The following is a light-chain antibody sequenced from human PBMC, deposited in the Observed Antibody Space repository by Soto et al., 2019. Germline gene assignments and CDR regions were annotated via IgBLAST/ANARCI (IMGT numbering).Light chain of an antibody. CDR1: QSVSGSY. V-gene: IGKV3-20*01. J-gene: IGKJ5*01. CDR2: GAS. Sequence: EIVLTQSPGTPSLSPGERATLSCRARQSVSGSYVAWYQQKPGQAPRLLIYGASSRATGIPDRFSGSGSGTDFTLTISRLEPEDFAVYYCQQYGGSPQTFGQGTRLEIK. CDR3: QQYGGSPQT.